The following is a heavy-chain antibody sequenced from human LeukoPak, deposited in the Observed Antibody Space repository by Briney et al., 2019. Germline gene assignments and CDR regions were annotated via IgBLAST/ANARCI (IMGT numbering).Heavy chain of an antibody. CDR1: GGSFSGYY. V-gene: IGHV4-34*01. CDR2: INHSGST. J-gene: IGHJ6*03. CDR3: ARGAYSSGWLTWGLSYYYYYLDV. D-gene: IGHD6-19*01. Sequence: SETLSLTCAVYGGSFSGYYWSWIRQPPGKGLEWIGEINHSGSTNYNPSLKSLVTISVDTSKNQFSLTLSSVTAAATTVYYCARGAYSSGWLTWGLSYYYYYLDVWGKGTTVTVSS.